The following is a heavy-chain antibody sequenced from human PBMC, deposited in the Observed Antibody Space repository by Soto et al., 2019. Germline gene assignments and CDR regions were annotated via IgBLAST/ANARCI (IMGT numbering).Heavy chain of an antibody. D-gene: IGHD6-6*01. V-gene: IGHV3-74*01. CDR1: GFTFSSYW. Sequence: GGSLRLSCSASGFTFSSYWMHWVRQAPGKGLVWVSHINNDGSSTIYADSVRGRFTISRDNAKNTLYLEMNGLRAEDTAVYFCARDARYYYMDVWGKGTTVTVSS. J-gene: IGHJ6*03. CDR3: ARDARYYYMDV. CDR2: INNDGSST.